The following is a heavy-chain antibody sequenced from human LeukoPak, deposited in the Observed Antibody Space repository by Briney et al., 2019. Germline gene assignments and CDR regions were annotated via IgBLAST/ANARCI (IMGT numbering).Heavy chain of an antibody. CDR1: GFSFSSYW. J-gene: IGHJ4*02. Sequence: GGSLRLSCAAAGFSFSSYWMSWVRQAPGKGLEWVSIFRGSDGSTYYADSVKGRFTISRDISKNTLYLRMNSLRAEDTAVYYCAKLYYLSPRLSVELTYFDYWGQGTLVTVSS. V-gene: IGHV3-23*01. D-gene: IGHD3-10*01. CDR3: AKLYYLSPRLSVELTYFDY. CDR2: FRGSDGST.